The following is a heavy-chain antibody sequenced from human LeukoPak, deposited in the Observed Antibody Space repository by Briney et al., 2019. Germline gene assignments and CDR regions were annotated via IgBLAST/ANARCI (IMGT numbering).Heavy chain of an antibody. CDR2: ISSSGSTI. J-gene: IGHJ4*02. V-gene: IGHV3-11*01. D-gene: IGHD3-10*01. CDR3: ARFYYGSGRPTQLDY. CDR1: GFTFSDYY. Sequence: ESGGSLRLSCAASGFTFSDYYMSWSRQAPGKRLEWLSYISSSGSTIYYADSVKGRFTISRDNAKNSLYLQMNSLRAEDTAVYYCARFYYGSGRPTQLDYWGQGTLVTVSS.